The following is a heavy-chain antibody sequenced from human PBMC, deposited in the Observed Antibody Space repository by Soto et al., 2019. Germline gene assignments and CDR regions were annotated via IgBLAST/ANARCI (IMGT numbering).Heavy chain of an antibody. Sequence: SETLSLTCTVSGGSISSGDYYWSWIRQPPGKGLEWIGYIYYSGSTYYNPSLKSRVTISVDTSKNQFSLKLSSVTASDTAVYYCARPLSRSTYYYDSSGYNNWFDPWGQGTLVTVSS. J-gene: IGHJ5*02. CDR1: GGSISSGDYY. CDR3: ARPLSRSTYYYDSSGYNNWFDP. D-gene: IGHD3-22*01. CDR2: IYYSGST. V-gene: IGHV4-30-4*01.